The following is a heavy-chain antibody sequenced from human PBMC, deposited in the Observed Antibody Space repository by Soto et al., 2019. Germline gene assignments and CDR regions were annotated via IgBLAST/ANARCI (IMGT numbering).Heavy chain of an antibody. D-gene: IGHD6-13*01. Sequence: GGSLRLSCAASGFTFSSYAMSWVRQAPGKGLEWVSAISGSGGSTYYADSVKGRFTISRDNSKNTPYLQMNSLRAEDTAVYYCAKVRRWQQLANWFDPWGQGTLVTVSS. J-gene: IGHJ5*02. CDR2: ISGSGGST. CDR3: AKVRRWQQLANWFDP. CDR1: GFTFSSYA. V-gene: IGHV3-23*01.